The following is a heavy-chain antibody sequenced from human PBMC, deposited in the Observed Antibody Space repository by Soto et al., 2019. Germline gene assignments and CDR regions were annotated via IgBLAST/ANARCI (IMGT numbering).Heavy chain of an antibody. Sequence: ASVKVSCKASGYNFMPYGVNWVRQAPGQGLEWMGWISPWKGNTNYAQSFQGRVAMTTDTSTSTAYMELRSLTSDDTAVYYCARDLDPSGSYYTDYWGPGTLVTVSS. CDR3: ARDLDPSGSYYTDY. CDR1: GYNFMPYG. CDR2: ISPWKGNT. J-gene: IGHJ4*02. D-gene: IGHD3-10*01. V-gene: IGHV1-18*04.